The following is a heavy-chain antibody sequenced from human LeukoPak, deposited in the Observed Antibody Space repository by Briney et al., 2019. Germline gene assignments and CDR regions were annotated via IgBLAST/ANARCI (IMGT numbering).Heavy chain of an antibody. CDR1: GFTFTTYA. J-gene: IGHJ2*01. D-gene: IGHD2-2*01. CDR2: ISGDGDRT. V-gene: IGHV3-23*01. CDR3: AKDRRDCSATTCSKYFYDL. Sequence: PGGSLRLSCAASGFTFTTYAMSWVRQAPGKGPEWVSGISGDGDRTYYTDSVKGRFAISRDNSKNTVYLQMNSLRAEDTAVYFCAKDRRDCSATTCSKYFYDLWGRGTLVTVSS.